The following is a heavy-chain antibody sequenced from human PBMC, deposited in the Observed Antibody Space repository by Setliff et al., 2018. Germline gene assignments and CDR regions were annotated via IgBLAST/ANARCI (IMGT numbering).Heavy chain of an antibody. CDR1: GFTFSSYG. CDR3: ARETTYYDILTGYPLCDY. D-gene: IGHD3-9*01. Sequence: GGSLRLSCAASGFTFSSYGMHWVRQAPGKGLEWVAFIRYDGSNKYYADSVKGRFTISRDNSKNTLYLQMNSLRAEDTAVYYCARETTYYDILTGYPLCDYWGQGTLVTVPQ. J-gene: IGHJ4*02. CDR2: IRYDGSNK. V-gene: IGHV3-30*02.